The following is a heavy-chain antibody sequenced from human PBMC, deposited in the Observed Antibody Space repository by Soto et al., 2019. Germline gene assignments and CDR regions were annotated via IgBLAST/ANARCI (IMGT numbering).Heavy chain of an antibody. J-gene: IGHJ4*02. V-gene: IGHV4-59*08. CDR3: AGHRLGAVAGYTLDN. D-gene: IGHD6-13*01. CDR1: GSSMSSNN. Sequence: SHTLALSCTVSGSSMSSNNWNWIRQRPGKGLEWIGYVYNSGSTNYNPPLKRRVTISEDTSKSQFSLKVSSMTAADTAVYFCAGHRLGAVAGYTLDNWGQGILVTVSS. CDR2: VYNSGST.